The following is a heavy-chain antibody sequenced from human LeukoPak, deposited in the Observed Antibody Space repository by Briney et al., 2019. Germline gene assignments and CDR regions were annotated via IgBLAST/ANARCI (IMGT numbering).Heavy chain of an antibody. V-gene: IGHV3-74*01. CDR3: ASYLTSIPSGMDV. D-gene: IGHD2/OR15-2a*01. J-gene: IGHJ6*02. Sequence: GGSLRLSCAASGFTFSRYWMHWLRQAPGEGLVWVSRISTDGSTTTYADSVKGRFTISRDNGKNTLYLQMNSLIAEDTAVYYCASYLTSIPSGMDVWGQGTTVTVSS. CDR2: ISTDGSTT. CDR1: GFTFSRYW.